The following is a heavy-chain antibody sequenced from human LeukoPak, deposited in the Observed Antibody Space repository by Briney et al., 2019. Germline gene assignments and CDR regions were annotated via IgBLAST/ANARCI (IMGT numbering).Heavy chain of an antibody. D-gene: IGHD6-6*01. CDR1: GYTFTGYY. Sequence: ASVKVSFKTSGYTFTGYYMHWVRQAPGQGLEWMGWINPNSGGTNYAQKFQDRVTMTRDTSISTAYMELSRLRSDDTAVYYCARYSGSTTFDPWGRGTLVTVSS. J-gene: IGHJ5*02. CDR2: INPNSGGT. V-gene: IGHV1-2*02. CDR3: ARYSGSTTFDP.